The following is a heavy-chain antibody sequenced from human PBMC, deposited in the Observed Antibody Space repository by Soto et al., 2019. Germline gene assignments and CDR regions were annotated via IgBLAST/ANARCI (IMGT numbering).Heavy chain of an antibody. CDR1: GASISGYH. CDR2: IYYTGST. CDR3: ARGFTIGWYTYYFDL. Sequence: QVQLQESGPGLVKPSETLSLTCTVSGASISGYHWSWIRQPPGKGLEWIGYIYYTGSTNYNPSLNSRVTMSVDTSKNQFSLKLNSVTAADTAVYYCARGFTIGWYTYYFDLWGQGPLVTVSS. V-gene: IGHV4-59*08. D-gene: IGHD6-19*01. J-gene: IGHJ4*02.